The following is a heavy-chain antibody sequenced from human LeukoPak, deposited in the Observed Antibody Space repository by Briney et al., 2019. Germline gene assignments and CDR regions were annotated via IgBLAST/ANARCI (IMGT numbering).Heavy chain of an antibody. D-gene: IGHD4-23*01. J-gene: IGHJ4*02. CDR1: GFTFTNYW. V-gene: IGHV3-21*01. CDR3: AREMEATVVTPYDY. Sequence: GGSLRLSCATSGFTFTNYWIHWVRQVPGKGLEWVSSISSSSSYIYYADSVKGRFTISRDNAKNSLYLQMNSLRAEDTAVYYCAREMEATVVTPYDYWGQGTLVTVSS. CDR2: ISSSSSYI.